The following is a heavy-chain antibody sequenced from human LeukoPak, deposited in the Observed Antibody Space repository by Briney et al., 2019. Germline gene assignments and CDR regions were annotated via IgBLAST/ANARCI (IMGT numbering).Heavy chain of an antibody. CDR2: IQYSADT. Sequence: SETLSLTCAVYGLSFSDYYWSWIRQPPGKGLEWIGEIQYSADTNYNPSLKSRVTISVDTSKNQVSLQLSPVTAADTAVYYCARGHSRVLIDDWGQGTLVAVSS. CDR1: GLSFSDYY. V-gene: IGHV4-34*01. CDR3: ARGHSRVLIDD. D-gene: IGHD1-26*01. J-gene: IGHJ4*02.